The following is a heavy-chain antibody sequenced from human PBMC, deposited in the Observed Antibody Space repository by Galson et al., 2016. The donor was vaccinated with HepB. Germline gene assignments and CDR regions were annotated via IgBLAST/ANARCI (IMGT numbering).Heavy chain of an antibody. Sequence: SLRLSCAASGFTFSTYAMSWVRQAPRKGLEWVSAISGSDAGTYYADSVKGRFTISRDNSKNTLYLQMNSLSADDTALYYWAKAPLESGRGARCYHPDYWGQGTPVTVSS. D-gene: IGHD2-15*01. V-gene: IGHV3-23*01. CDR2: ISGSDAGT. CDR3: AKAPLESGRGARCYHPDY. J-gene: IGHJ4*02. CDR1: GFTFSTYA.